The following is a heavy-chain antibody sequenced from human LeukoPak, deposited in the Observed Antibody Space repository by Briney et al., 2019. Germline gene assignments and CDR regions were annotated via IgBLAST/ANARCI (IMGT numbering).Heavy chain of an antibody. J-gene: IGHJ6*02. D-gene: IGHD2-2*01. Sequence: ASVKVSCKASGYTFTSYDINWVRQATGQGLEWMGWMNPNSGNTGYAQKFQGRATMTRNTSISTAYMELSSLRSEDTAVYYCARAVYCSSTSCRYYYYGMDVWGQGTTVTVSS. CDR2: MNPNSGNT. V-gene: IGHV1-8*01. CDR3: ARAVYCSSTSCRYYYYGMDV. CDR1: GYTFTSYD.